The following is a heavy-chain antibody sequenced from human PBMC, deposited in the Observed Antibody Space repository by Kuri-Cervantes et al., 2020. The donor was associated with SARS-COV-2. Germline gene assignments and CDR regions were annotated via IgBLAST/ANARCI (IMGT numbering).Heavy chain of an antibody. V-gene: IGHV4-61*02. CDR1: GGSISSGSYY. D-gene: IGHD5-12*01. Sequence: SETLSLTCTVSGGSISSGSYYWSWIRQPAGKGLEWIGRIYTSGSTNYNPSLESRVTISVDTSKNQFSLKLSSVTAADTAVYYCASSGHKVAFDIWGQGTLVTVSS. CDR3: ASSGHKVAFDI. J-gene: IGHJ4*02. CDR2: IYTSGST.